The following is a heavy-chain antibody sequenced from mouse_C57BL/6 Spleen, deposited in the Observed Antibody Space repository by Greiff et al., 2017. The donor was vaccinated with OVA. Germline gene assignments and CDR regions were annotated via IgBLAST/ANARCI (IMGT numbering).Heavy chain of an antibody. CDR2: IRNKANNHAT. CDR1: GFTFSDAW. J-gene: IGHJ1*03. Sequence: EVQLQQSGGGLVQPGGSMKLSCAASGFTFSDAWMDWVRQSPEKGLEWVAEIRNKANNHATYYAVSVKGRFTISRDDSKSSVYLQMNSLRAEDTGIYDCTRNFFYYGSSYWYFDVWGTGTTVTVSS. V-gene: IGHV6-6*01. CDR3: TRNFFYYGSSYWYFDV. D-gene: IGHD1-1*01.